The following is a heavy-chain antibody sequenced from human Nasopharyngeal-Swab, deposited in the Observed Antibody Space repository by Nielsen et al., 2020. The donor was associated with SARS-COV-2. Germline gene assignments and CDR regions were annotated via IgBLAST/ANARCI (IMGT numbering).Heavy chain of an antibody. CDR2: IYYSGST. Sequence: WIRQRPGKGLEWIGYIYYSGSTNYNPSLKSRVTISVDTSKNQFSLKLSSVTAADTAVYYCARVEGGFYRPYYYGMDVWGQGTAVTASS. V-gene: IGHV4-59*01. CDR3: ARVEGGFYRPYYYGMDV. J-gene: IGHJ6*02. D-gene: IGHD3-16*01.